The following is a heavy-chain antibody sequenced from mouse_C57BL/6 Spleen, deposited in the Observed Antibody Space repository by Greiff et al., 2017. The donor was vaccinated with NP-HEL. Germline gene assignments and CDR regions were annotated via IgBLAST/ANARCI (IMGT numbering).Heavy chain of an antibody. CDR2: IYPGSGST. CDR3: ARSHGYDVGAMDY. V-gene: IGHV1-55*01. CDR1: GYTFTSYW. D-gene: IGHD2-2*01. Sequence: VQLQQPGAELVKPGASVKMSCKASGYTFTSYWITWVKQRPGQGLEWIGDIYPGSGSTNYNEKFKSKATLTVDTSSSTAYMQLSSLTSEDSAVYYCARSHGYDVGAMDYWGQGTSVTVSS. J-gene: IGHJ4*01.